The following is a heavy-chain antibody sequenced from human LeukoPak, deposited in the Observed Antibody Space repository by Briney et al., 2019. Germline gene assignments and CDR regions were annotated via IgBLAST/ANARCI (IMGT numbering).Heavy chain of an antibody. J-gene: IGHJ4*02. CDR3: ARGDSSGYYLGYFDY. CDR2: IYYSGST. CDR1: GGSISSGSYY. Sequence: SETLSLTCTVSGGSISSGSYYWGWIRQPPGKGLEWIGSIYYSGSTYYNPSLKSRVTISVDTSKNQFSLKLSSVTAADTAVYYCARGDSSGYYLGYFDYWGQGTLVTASS. V-gene: IGHV4-39*07. D-gene: IGHD3-22*01.